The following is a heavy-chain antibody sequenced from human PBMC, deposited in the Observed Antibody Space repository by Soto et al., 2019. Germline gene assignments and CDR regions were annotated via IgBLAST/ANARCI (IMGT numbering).Heavy chain of an antibody. V-gene: IGHV4-59*01. CDR2: IYNSRST. J-gene: IGHJ6*03. CDR1: GGSISGYY. Sequence: QVQLQESGPGLVKPSETLSLTCTVSGGSISGYYWHWMRQPPAKGLEWIGYIYNSRSTNDNHSFKTQVTTSVDTSKNQISLKLSSVTAEDTAVYYCARGRLEVSVGKLGGYSYGEYYYMDVWGKGTTVTVSS. CDR3: ARGRLEVSVGKLGGYSYGEYYYMDV. D-gene: IGHD5-18*01.